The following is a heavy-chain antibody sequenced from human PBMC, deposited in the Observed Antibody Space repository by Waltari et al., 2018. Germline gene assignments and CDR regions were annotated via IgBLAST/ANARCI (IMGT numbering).Heavy chain of an antibody. D-gene: IGHD3-10*01. Sequence: QVQLQQSGPGLVKPSQTLPLTWALPGDSVSCNSGAWTWIRQSPSRGLEWLGRTYYRCKWYNDYAVSVKSRITINPDTSKNQFSLQLNSVTPEDTAVYYCARDFGPLSVHWFDPWGQGTLVTVSS. CDR1: GDSVSCNSGA. CDR2: TYYRCKWYN. J-gene: IGHJ5*02. CDR3: ARDFGPLSVHWFDP. V-gene: IGHV6-1*01.